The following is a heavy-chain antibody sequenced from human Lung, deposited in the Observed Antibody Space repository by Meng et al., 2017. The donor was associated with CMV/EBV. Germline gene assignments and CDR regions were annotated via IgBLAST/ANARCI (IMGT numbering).Heavy chain of an antibody. CDR3: ARDLEYCGSTTCYEDCFDP. CDR1: FNGYG. J-gene: IGHJ5*02. V-gene: IGHV1-18*01. D-gene: IGHD2-2*01. CDR2: ISPYDGDT. Sequence: FNGYGSSWVGQDPGQGLEWVGWISPYDGDTNYARKLQGRVTMTTDTSTTTAYMELRSLRSDDTAVYYCARDLEYCGSTTCYEDCFDPWGQGTLVTVSS.